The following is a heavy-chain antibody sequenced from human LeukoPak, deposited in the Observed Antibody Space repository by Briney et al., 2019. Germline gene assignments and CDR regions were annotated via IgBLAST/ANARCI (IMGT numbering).Heavy chain of an antibody. CDR1: GGSFSGYY. D-gene: IGHD5-12*01. J-gene: IGHJ6*03. V-gene: IGHV4-34*01. CDR2: INHSGST. Sequence: SETLSLTRAVYGGSFSGYYWSWIRQPPGKGLEWIGEINHSGSTNYNPSLKSRVTISVDTSKNQFSLKLSSVTAADTAVYYCARGQRWLRSLNMDVWGKGTTVTVSS. CDR3: ARGQRWLRSLNMDV.